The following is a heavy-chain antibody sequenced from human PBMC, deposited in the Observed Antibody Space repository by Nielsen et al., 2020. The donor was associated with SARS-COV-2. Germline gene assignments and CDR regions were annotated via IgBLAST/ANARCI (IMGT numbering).Heavy chain of an antibody. CDR1: GFTFSDSY. Sequence: GGSLRLSCAASGFTFSDSYMSWIRQAPGKGLEWVSYITTGGTYTNYADSVKGRFTISRDNARDSLYLQMNNLRAEDTAIYYCLQGGASWGQGTLVTVSS. J-gene: IGHJ5*02. CDR2: ITTGGTYT. D-gene: IGHD1-1*01. V-gene: IGHV3-11*03. CDR3: LQGGAS.